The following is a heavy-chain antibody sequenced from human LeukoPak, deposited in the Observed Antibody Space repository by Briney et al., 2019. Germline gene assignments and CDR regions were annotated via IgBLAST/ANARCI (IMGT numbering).Heavy chain of an antibody. J-gene: IGHJ5*02. CDR3: ARAGYLELDDNWFDP. CDR2: IYYSGST. CDR1: GGSISSGGYY. Sequence: PSETLSLTCTVSGGSISSGGYYWSWIRQHPGKGLEWIGYIYYSGSTYYNPSLKSRVTISVDTSKNQFSLKLSSVTAADTAVYYYARAGYLELDDNWFDPWGQGTLVTVSS. V-gene: IGHV4-31*03. D-gene: IGHD1-7*01.